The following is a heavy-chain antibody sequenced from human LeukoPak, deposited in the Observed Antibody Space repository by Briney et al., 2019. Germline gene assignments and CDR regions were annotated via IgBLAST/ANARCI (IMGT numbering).Heavy chain of an antibody. D-gene: IGHD6-13*01. V-gene: IGHV3-23*01. CDR1: GFTFSSYG. Sequence: TGGSLRLSCAASGFTFSSYGMSWVRQAPGKGLKWVSAISGSGGSTYYADSVKGRFTISRDNSKNTLCLQMNSLRAEDTAVYYCATTYSSSSQYYYYMDVWGKGTTVTVSS. CDR3: ATTYSSSSQYYYYMDV. CDR2: ISGSGGST. J-gene: IGHJ6*03.